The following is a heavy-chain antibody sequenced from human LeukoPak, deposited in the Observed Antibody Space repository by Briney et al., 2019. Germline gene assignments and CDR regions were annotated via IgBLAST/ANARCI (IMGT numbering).Heavy chain of an antibody. CDR2: ISSSGSAI. V-gene: IGHV3-11*01. Sequence: PGGSLRLSCAASGFTFSDYYMSWVRQAPGKGLEWVSYISSSGSAIYYADSVKGRFTISRDNAKNSLYLQMNSLRAEDTAVYYCARAICSYGYSGDFDYWGQGTLVTVSS. J-gene: IGHJ4*02. CDR3: ARAICSYGYSGDFDY. CDR1: GFTFSDYY. D-gene: IGHD5-18*01.